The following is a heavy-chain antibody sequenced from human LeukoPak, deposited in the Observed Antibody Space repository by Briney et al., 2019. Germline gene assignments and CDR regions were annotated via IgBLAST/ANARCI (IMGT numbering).Heavy chain of an antibody. J-gene: IGHJ4*02. CDR3: ARAASVYYDFWSGYLGNFDY. CDR2: IIPIFGTA. D-gene: IGHD3-3*01. V-gene: IGHV1-69*01. Sequence: SVKVSCKASGGTFSSYAISWVRQAPGQGLEWMGGIIPIFGTANYAQKFQGRVTITADESTSTAYMELSSLRSEDTAVYYCARAASVYYDFWSGYLGNFDYWGQGTLATVSS. CDR1: GGTFSSYA.